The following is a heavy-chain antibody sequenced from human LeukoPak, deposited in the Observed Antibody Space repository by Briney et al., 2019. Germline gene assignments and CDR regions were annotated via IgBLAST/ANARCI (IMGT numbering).Heavy chain of an antibody. CDR2: IYHSGST. CDR1: GGSISSGGYS. CDR3: ARGSDWFDP. V-gene: IGHV4-30-2*01. Sequence: PSETLSLTCAVSGGSISSGGYSWSWIRQPPGKGLEWIGYIYHSGSTYYNPSLKSRVTISVDRSKNQFSLKLSSVTAVDTAVYYCARGSDWFDPWGQGTLVTVSS. J-gene: IGHJ5*02. D-gene: IGHD3-10*01.